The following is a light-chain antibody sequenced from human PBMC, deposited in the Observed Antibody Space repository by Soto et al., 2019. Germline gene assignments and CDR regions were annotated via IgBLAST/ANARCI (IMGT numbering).Light chain of an antibody. CDR2: GXX. CDR3: QSYDSSLSGGV. Sequence: QPVLTQPPSVSGAPGQRVTISCTGSRSNIGAGYDVHWYQQLPGTAPKLLIFGXXNXXXXXXXXXXGSKSGTSASLAITGXXXXXXXXXXCQSYDSSLSGGVFGGGTKLTVL. J-gene: IGLJ2*01. CDR1: RSNIGAGYD. V-gene: IGLV1-40*01.